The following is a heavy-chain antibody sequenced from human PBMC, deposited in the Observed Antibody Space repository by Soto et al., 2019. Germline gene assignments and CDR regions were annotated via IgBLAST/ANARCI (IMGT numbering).Heavy chain of an antibody. J-gene: IGHJ5*02. Sequence: GGSLRLSCAASGFTFSSYDMHWVRQATGKGLEWVSTIGTAGDTYYPGSVKGRFTISRENAKNSLYLQMNSLRAGDAAVYYCARGVTRVRGVILDWFDPWGQGTLVTVSS. CDR2: IGTAGDT. V-gene: IGHV3-13*04. CDR1: GFTFSSYD. CDR3: ARGVTRVRGVILDWFDP. D-gene: IGHD3-10*01.